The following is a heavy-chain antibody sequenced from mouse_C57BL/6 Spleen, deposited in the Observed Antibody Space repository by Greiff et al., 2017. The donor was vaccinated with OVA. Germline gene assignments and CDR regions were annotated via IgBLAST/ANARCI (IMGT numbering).Heavy chain of an antibody. CDR3: ASGELRAMDY. V-gene: IGHV1-61*01. CDR2: IYPSDSET. J-gene: IGHJ4*01. CDR1: GYTFTSYW. D-gene: IGHD1-1*01. Sequence: QVHVKQSGAELVRPGSSVKLSCKASGYTFTSYWMDWVKQRPGQGLEWIGNIYPSDSETHYNQKFKDKATLTVDKSSSTAYMQLSSLTSEDSAVYYCASGELRAMDYWGQGTSVTVSS.